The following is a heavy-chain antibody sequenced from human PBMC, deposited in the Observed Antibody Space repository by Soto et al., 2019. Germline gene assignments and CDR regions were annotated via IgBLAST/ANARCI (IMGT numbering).Heavy chain of an antibody. CDR3: ARVTASGWFVNGHDYFDH. Sequence: QVQLVESGGALVRPGGSLRLSCNVSGFTFGNYYMSWIRQAPGKGLESISYISSRGVTIYYADSVKGRFTISRDNAKNSLFLQMDSLRAEDTAVYYCARVTASGWFVNGHDYFDHWGQGTLVTVSS. CDR1: GFTFGNYY. V-gene: IGHV3-11*01. D-gene: IGHD6-19*01. J-gene: IGHJ4*02. CDR2: ISSRGVTI.